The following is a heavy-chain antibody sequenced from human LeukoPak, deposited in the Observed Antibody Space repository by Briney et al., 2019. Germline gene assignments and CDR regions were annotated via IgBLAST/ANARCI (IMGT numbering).Heavy chain of an antibody. CDR2: ISSSSSYI. CDR3: ARSNGFGMDV. V-gene: IGHV3-21*01. D-gene: IGHD2-8*01. Sequence: GGSPRLSCEASGFTFSSYSMNWVRQAPGKGLEWVSSISSSSSYIYYADSVKGRFTISRDNAKNSLYLQMNSLRAEDTAVYYCARSNGFGMDVWGQGTTVTVSS. J-gene: IGHJ6*01. CDR1: GFTFSSYS.